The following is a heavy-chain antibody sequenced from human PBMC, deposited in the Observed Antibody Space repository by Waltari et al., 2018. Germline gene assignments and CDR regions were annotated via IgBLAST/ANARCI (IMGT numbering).Heavy chain of an antibody. CDR2: IKHSGST. CDR3: AIYSGYDSDAFDI. CDR1: GGSFSGYY. D-gene: IGHD5-12*01. Sequence: QVQLQQWGAGLLKPSETLSLTCAVYGGSFSGYYWSWIRQPPGKGLDWIVEIKHSGSTNHNPSLKSRVTISVDTSKNQFSRKLSSVTAADTAVYYCAIYSGYDSDAFDIWGQGTMVTVSS. V-gene: IGHV4-34*01. J-gene: IGHJ3*02.